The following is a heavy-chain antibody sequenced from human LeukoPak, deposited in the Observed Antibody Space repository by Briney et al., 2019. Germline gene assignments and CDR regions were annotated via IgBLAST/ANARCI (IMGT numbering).Heavy chain of an antibody. J-gene: IGHJ3*02. CDR2: ISGNGDST. D-gene: IGHD1-26*01. Sequence: PGGSLRLSCAASGFTFSSYAMNWVRQAPGKGLEWVSAISGNGDSTYYADSVKGRFTISRDNSKNTLYLQMNSLRAEDTAVYYCAKVLIVGAKSPGAFDIWGQGTMVTVSS. V-gene: IGHV3-23*01. CDR3: AKVLIVGAKSPGAFDI. CDR1: GFTFSSYA.